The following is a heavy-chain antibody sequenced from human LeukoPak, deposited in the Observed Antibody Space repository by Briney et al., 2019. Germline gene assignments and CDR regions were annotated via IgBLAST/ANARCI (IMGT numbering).Heavy chain of an antibody. CDR3: ARLGITMIVVVPAFDY. Sequence: GRSLRLSCAASGFTFDDYAMHWVRQAPGKGLEWVSGISWNSGSIGYADSVKGRFTISRDNAKNSLYLQMNSLRAEDTAVYYCARLGITMIVVVPAFDYWGQGTLVTVSS. J-gene: IGHJ4*02. CDR2: ISWNSGSI. D-gene: IGHD3-22*01. V-gene: IGHV3-9*01. CDR1: GFTFDDYA.